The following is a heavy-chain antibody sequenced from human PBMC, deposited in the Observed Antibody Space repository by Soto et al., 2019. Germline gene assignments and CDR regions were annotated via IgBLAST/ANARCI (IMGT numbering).Heavy chain of an antibody. CDR1: GYSFTSYW. D-gene: IGHD2-15*01. CDR2: IYPGDSDT. Sequence: GESLKISCKGSGYSFTSYWIGWVRQMPGKGLEWMGIIYPGDSDTRYSPSFQGQVTISADKSISTAYLQWSSLKASDTAMYYCARRYCSGGSCDDWFDPWGQGTLVTVPQ. V-gene: IGHV5-51*01. CDR3: ARRYCSGGSCDDWFDP. J-gene: IGHJ5*02.